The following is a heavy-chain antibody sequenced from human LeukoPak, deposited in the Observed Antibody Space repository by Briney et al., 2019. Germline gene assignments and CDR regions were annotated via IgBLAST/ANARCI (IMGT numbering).Heavy chain of an antibody. D-gene: IGHD3-22*01. V-gene: IGHV3-21*01. J-gene: IGHJ3*02. Sequence: GGSLRLSCAASGFIFTTSAMTWVRQAPGKGLEWVSSISSSSSYIYYADSVKGRFTISRDNAKNSLYLQMNSLRAEDTAVYYCARVSYDSSGYHDAFDIWGQGTMVTVSS. CDR1: GFIFTTSA. CDR2: ISSSSSYI. CDR3: ARVSYDSSGYHDAFDI.